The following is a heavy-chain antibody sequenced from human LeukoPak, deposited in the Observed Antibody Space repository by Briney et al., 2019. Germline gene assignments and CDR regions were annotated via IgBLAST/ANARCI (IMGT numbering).Heavy chain of an antibody. CDR2: FNPDSGGT. J-gene: IGHJ4*02. D-gene: IGHD6-19*01. V-gene: IGHV1-2*02. CDR3: ARDLKMGYSSGRYSWGTGSSNDY. Sequence: WASVKVSCKASGYTFTGYYMHWVRQAPGQGLEWMGWFNPDSGGTNYAQTFQGRVTMTTDTSTSTAYMELRSLRSDDTAVYYCARDLKMGYSSGRYSWGTGSSNDYWGQGTLVTVSS. CDR1: GYTFTGYY.